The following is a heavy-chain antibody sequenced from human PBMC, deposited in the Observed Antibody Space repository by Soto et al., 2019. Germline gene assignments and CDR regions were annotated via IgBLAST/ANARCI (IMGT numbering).Heavy chain of an antibody. V-gene: IGHV3-7*01. CDR2: IKQDGSEK. Sequence: GGSLRLSCAASGFTFSNYWMSWVRQAPGKGLEWVANIKQDGSEKYYVDSVKGRFTISRDNAKNSLYLQMNSLRAEDTAVYYCARELWTGYYNYFDYWGQGTLVTVSS. CDR3: ARELWTGYYNYFDY. CDR1: GFTFSNYW. D-gene: IGHD3-3*01. J-gene: IGHJ4*02.